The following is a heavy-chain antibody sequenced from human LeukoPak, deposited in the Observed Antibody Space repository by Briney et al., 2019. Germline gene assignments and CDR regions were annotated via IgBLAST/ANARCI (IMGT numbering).Heavy chain of an antibody. CDR1: GFTFDDYA. CDR2: ITWNRDNI. Sequence: GGSLRLSCTVSGFTFDDYAMHWVRHTPGKGLEWIAGITWNRDNIGYGDSVKGRFTISRDNVKNVLYLQMNSLRPEDTALYYCAKDLSSAITSALVLDVWGQGTTVTVSS. CDR3: AKDLSSAITSALVLDV. D-gene: IGHD3-22*01. J-gene: IGHJ6*02. V-gene: IGHV3-9*01.